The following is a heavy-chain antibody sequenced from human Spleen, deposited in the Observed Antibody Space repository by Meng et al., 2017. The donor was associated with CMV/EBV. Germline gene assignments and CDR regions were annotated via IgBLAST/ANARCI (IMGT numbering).Heavy chain of an antibody. V-gene: IGHV3-21*01. D-gene: IGHD6-13*01. CDR2: ISSSSNYI. J-gene: IGHJ6*02. CDR1: GFTFSSYS. Sequence: GESLKISCAASGFTFSSYSMNWVRQASGKGLEWVSSISSSSNYINYADSVKGRFTISRDNARNSVYLQMNSLRAGDTAVYYCAREGQQLIYYYGMDVWGQGTTVTVSS. CDR3: AREGQQLIYYYGMDV.